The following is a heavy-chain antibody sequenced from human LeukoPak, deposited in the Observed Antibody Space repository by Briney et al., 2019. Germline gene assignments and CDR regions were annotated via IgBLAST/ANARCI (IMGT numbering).Heavy chain of an antibody. Sequence: SEPLSLTCTVSGGSISSYYWGWIRQPPGKGLAWSRYIYYSGSGTYNPSLKRRVTISVDTSKNQFSLKLSSVTAADTAVYYCAREGGGYSYGYYYYYYMDVWGKGTTVTVSS. CDR2: IYYSGSG. J-gene: IGHJ6*03. CDR1: GGSISSYY. V-gene: IGHV4-59*01. CDR3: AREGGGYSYGYYYYYYMDV. D-gene: IGHD5-18*01.